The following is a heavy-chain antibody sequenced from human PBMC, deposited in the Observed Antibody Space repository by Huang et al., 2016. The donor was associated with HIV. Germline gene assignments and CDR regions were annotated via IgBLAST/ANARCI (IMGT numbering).Heavy chain of an antibody. J-gene: IGHJ4*02. Sequence: QVQLVQSGAEVKKPGSSVKVSCKASGGTFSSYAISWVRPARGQGLEWRGGIMPIVGTANYEQKFQGRVTITADESTSTAYMELSSLRSEDTAVYYWARARGYYDSSVSYYFDYWGQGTLVTVSS. CDR1: GGTFSSYA. V-gene: IGHV1-69*13. CDR2: IMPIVGTA. CDR3: ARARGYYDSSVSYYFDY. D-gene: IGHD3-22*01.